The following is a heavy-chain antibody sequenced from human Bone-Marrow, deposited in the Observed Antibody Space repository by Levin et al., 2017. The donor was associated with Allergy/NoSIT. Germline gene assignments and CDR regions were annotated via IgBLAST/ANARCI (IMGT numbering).Heavy chain of an antibody. CDR3: ARETYSGRSLNHYYFYYGLDL. V-gene: IGHV3-74*01. CDR1: GFTFSTSW. Sequence: GGSLRLSCAASGFTFSTSWMHWVRQAPGKGLVWISRINVDGSVRTYADSVKGRFTISRDNAKNTLYVQMDSLRAEDTAVYYCARETYSGRSLNHYYFYYGLDLWGQGTTVTVSS. CDR2: INVDGSVR. D-gene: IGHD1-26*01. J-gene: IGHJ6*02.